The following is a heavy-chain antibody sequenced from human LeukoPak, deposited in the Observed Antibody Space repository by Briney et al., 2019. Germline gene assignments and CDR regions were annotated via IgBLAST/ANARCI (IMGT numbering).Heavy chain of an antibody. CDR2: VYSSGNT. CDR1: SGFISAYY. D-gene: IGHD3/OR15-3a*01. J-gene: IGHJ3*02. V-gene: IGHV4-4*07. Sequence: PSETLSLTCTVSSGFISAYYWSWIRQSAGKGLQWIGRVYSSGNTNYNPSLKSRVTISVDTSKKQLSLRLSSVTAADTAVYYCAKEAPTDYAFDIWGQGTMVTVS. CDR3: AKEAPTDYAFDI.